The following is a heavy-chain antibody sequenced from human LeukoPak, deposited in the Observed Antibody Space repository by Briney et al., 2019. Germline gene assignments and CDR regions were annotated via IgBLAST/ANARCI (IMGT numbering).Heavy chain of an antibody. Sequence: KPSETLSLTCTVSGGSISSYYWSWIRQPPGKGLEWIGYIYYSGSTNYNPSLKSRVTISVDTSKNQFSLKLSSVTAADTAVYYCAREGRRRDGYRNHMVGDFDYWGQGTLVTVSS. CDR1: GGSISSYY. D-gene: IGHD5-24*01. CDR3: AREGRRRDGYRNHMVGDFDY. J-gene: IGHJ4*02. V-gene: IGHV4-59*01. CDR2: IYYSGST.